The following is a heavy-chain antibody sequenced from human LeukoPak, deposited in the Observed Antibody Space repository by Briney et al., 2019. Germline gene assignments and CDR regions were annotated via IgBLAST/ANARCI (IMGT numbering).Heavy chain of an antibody. Sequence: SETLSLTCTVSGGSISSSSYYWGWIRQPPGKGLEWIGSIYYSGSTYYNPSLKSRVAISVDTSKNQFSLKLSSVTAADTAVYYCRVTTFESHYYYYMDVWGKGTTVTISS. V-gene: IGHV4-39*07. J-gene: IGHJ6*03. CDR3: RVTTFESHYYYYMDV. D-gene: IGHD3-16*01. CDR2: IYYSGST. CDR1: GGSISSSSYY.